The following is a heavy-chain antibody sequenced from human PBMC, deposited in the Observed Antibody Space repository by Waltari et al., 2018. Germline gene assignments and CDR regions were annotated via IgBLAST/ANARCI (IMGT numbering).Heavy chain of an antibody. CDR2: IYYSGNT. J-gene: IGHJ4*02. D-gene: IGHD1-26*01. CDR1: GVSISRRSYY. V-gene: IGHV4-39*01. CDR3: ARRSSGATRRYFDY. Sequence: QPQLQESGPGLVTPSETLSLTCTVSGVSISRRSYYWGWVRPPPGKGLEWIGSIYYSGNTYYNPSLKSRVTISVDTSKNQFSLTVRSVTAADTAVYYCARRSSGATRRYFDYWGQGTLVTVSS.